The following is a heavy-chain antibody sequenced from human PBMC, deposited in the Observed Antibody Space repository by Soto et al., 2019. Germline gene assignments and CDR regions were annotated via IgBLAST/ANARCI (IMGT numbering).Heavy chain of an antibody. Sequence: EASVKVSCKASGYTFTSYDINWVRQATGQGLEWMGWMNPNSGNTGYAQKFQGRVTMTRNTSISTAYMELSSLRSEDTAVYYCARGVRSSGWWGYYYYYGMDVWGQGTTVTVS. D-gene: IGHD6-19*01. CDR3: ARGVRSSGWWGYYYYYGMDV. J-gene: IGHJ6*02. CDR2: MNPNSGNT. V-gene: IGHV1-8*01. CDR1: GYTFTSYD.